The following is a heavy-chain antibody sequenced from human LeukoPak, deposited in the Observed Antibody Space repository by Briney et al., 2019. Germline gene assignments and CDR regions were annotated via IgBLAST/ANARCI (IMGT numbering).Heavy chain of an antibody. D-gene: IGHD1-7*01. CDR2: ISNDGSNK. V-gene: IGHV3-30*18. J-gene: IGHJ4*02. CDR1: GVTFSSYG. CDR3: AKDLTGVNYCLDQ. Sequence: GRSLRLSCAASGVTFSSYGMHWVRQAPGKGLEWVAVISNDGSNKHYADSVKGRFTISRDNSKNTLYLQMNSLRAEDTAVYYCAKDLTGVNYCLDQWGQGILVTVSS.